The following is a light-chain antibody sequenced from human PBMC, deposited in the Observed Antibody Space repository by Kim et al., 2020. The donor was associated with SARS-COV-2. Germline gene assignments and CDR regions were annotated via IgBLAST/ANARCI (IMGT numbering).Light chain of an antibody. Sequence: SSELTQDPAVSVALGQTVTITCQGDNLRGYYASWFRQKSGQAPIPVIYGDKNRPSGIPDRFSGSGSGNTASLTITGAQAEDEADYYCNSRDSSGNHVLFGGGTQLTVL. V-gene: IGLV3-19*01. CDR3: NSRDSSGNHVL. CDR2: GDK. CDR1: NLRGYY. J-gene: IGLJ3*02.